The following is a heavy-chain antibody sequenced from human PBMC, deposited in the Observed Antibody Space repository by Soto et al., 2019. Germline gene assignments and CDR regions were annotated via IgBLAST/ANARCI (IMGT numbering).Heavy chain of an antibody. Sequence: PXXSLRLSCAVSGFTVNNNYVRWVLQAPGKGLEWVSVIYSGGNTDYAESVRGRFTVSRDTSKNTVYLQMNSLRAEDTAIYYCTRDSSYYGAGRGVLDYWGQGTPVTVSS. CDR3: TRDSSYYGAGRGVLDY. D-gene: IGHD3-10*01. CDR1: GFTVNNNY. J-gene: IGHJ4*02. CDR2: IYSGGNT. V-gene: IGHV3-66*01.